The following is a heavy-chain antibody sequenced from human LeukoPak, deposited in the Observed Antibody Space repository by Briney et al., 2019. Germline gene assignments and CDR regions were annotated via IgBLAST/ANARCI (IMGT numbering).Heavy chain of an antibody. V-gene: IGHV4-39*01. J-gene: IGHJ4*02. CDR2: IYYSGST. CDR1: GGSISSGGYY. CDR3: ARQGGSYYTPFDS. Sequence: SETLSLTCAVSGGSISSGGYYWGWIRQPPGKGLEWIGNIYYSGSTYYNPSLRSRVTISVDTSKNQFSLKLNSVTAADTAVYYCARQGGSYYTPFDSWGQGTLVTVSS. D-gene: IGHD1-26*01.